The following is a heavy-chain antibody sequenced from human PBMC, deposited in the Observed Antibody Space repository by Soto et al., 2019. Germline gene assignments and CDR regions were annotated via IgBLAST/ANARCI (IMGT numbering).Heavy chain of an antibody. J-gene: IGHJ6*02. CDR2: ISAYNGNT. CDR3: ARDRFLEWLLYRYAYYYGMDV. CDR1: GYTFTSYG. V-gene: IGHV1-18*01. Sequence: ASVKVSCKASGYTFTSYGISWVRQAPGQGLEWMGWISAYNGNTNYAQKLQGRVTMTTDTSTSTAYMELRSLRSDDTAVYYCARDRFLEWLLYRYAYYYGMDVWGQGTTVTVSS. D-gene: IGHD3-3*01.